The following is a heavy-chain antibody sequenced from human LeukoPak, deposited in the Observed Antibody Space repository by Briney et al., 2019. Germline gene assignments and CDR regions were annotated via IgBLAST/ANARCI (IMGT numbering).Heavy chain of an antibody. CDR3: ARERDSRSYYILY. D-gene: IGHD3-10*01. CDR2: INYDRNNK. J-gene: IGHJ4*02. V-gene: IGHV3-33*01. CDR1: GFSFSSYG. Sequence: GGSLRLSCAASGFSFSSYGIHWVRQAPGKGLEWVALINYDRNNKYFADSVKGRFTISRDNSKNTVYLEMNSLRDGDTAVYYCARERDSRSYYILYWGQGTLVTVSS.